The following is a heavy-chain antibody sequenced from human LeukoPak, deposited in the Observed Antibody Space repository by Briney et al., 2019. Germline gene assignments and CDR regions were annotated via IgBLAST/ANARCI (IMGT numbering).Heavy chain of an antibody. Sequence: GASVKVSCKASGYTFTSYGISWVRQAPGRGLEWMGWISAYNGNTNYAQKLQGRVTMTTDTSTSTAYMELRSLRSDDTAVYYCARVGYYDILTGSLFDYWGQGTLVTVSS. CDR1: GYTFTSYG. V-gene: IGHV1-18*01. J-gene: IGHJ4*02. CDR3: ARVGYYDILTGSLFDY. CDR2: ISAYNGNT. D-gene: IGHD3-9*01.